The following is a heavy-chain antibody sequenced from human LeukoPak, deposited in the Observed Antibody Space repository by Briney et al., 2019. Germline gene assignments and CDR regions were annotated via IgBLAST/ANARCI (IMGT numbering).Heavy chain of an antibody. V-gene: IGHV3-23*01. CDR2: ISGSGGST. Sequence: PGGSLRLSCAASGFTFSSYAMSWVRQAPGKGLEWVSAISGSGGSTYYAHSVKGRFTISRDNSKNTLYLQMNSLRAEDTAVYYCAKSPLGSFGEFDYWGQGTLVTVSS. J-gene: IGHJ4*02. CDR1: GFTFSSYA. D-gene: IGHD3-10*01. CDR3: AKSPLGSFGEFDY.